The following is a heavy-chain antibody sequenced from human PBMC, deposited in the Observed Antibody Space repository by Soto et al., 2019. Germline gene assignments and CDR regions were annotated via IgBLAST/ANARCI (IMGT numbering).Heavy chain of an antibody. V-gene: IGHV1-69*01. CDR1: GGTFSSYA. CDR2: IIPIFGTA. CDR3: ARTALSGDYYDSSGYLPFDY. D-gene: IGHD3-22*01. J-gene: IGHJ4*02. Sequence: QVQLVQSGAEVKKPGSSVKVSCKASGGTFSSYAISWVRQAPGQGLEWMGGIIPIFGTANYAQKFQGRVTITADESTSTAYMELSSLRSEDTAVYYCARTALSGDYYDSSGYLPFDYWGQGTLVTVSS.